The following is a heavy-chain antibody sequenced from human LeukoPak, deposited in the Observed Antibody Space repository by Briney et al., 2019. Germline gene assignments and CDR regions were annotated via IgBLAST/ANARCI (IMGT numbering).Heavy chain of an antibody. Sequence: PGGSLRLSCAASGFTFTSYDMNWVRQAPGKGLEWVSPSSSRSSSRYYVGSVKGRFIISRDNAKKSLYLQMNMLRAEDTAVYYCARGAASSTLDYWGQGTLVTVSS. V-gene: IGHV3-21*01. CDR1: GFTFTSYD. J-gene: IGHJ4*02. CDR2: SSSRSSSR. D-gene: IGHD6-13*01. CDR3: ARGAASSTLDY.